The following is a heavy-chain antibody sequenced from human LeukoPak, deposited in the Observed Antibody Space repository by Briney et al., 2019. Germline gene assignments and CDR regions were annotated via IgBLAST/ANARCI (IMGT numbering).Heavy chain of an antibody. J-gene: IGHJ4*02. CDR1: GDSISSSSYY. D-gene: IGHD1-26*01. CDR2: IYYSGGT. Sequence: PSETLSLTCTVSGDSISSSSYYWGWIRQPPGKGLEWIGSIYYSGGTYYNPSLKSRVTISVDTSKNQFSLKLRSVTAADTAVYYCARPDRYGSYSDYWGQGTLVTVSS. CDR3: ARPDRYGSYSDY. V-gene: IGHV4-39*01.